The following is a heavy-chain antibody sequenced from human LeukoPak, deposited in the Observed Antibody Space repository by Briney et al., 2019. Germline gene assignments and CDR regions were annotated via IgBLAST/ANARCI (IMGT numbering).Heavy chain of an antibody. Sequence: SETLSLTCTVSGDSFSSYHWSWLRQPPGKGPEWIGYISSSGRTSYNPSLETRLTISVDTPKNQFSLKLSSVTAADTAVYYCARVGRGDHTWGSYYCDDWGQETLVSVSS. CDR3: ARVGRGDHTWGSYYCDD. CDR1: GDSFSSYH. V-gene: IGHV4-59*01. D-gene: IGHD3-16*01. CDR2: ISSSGRT. J-gene: IGHJ4*02.